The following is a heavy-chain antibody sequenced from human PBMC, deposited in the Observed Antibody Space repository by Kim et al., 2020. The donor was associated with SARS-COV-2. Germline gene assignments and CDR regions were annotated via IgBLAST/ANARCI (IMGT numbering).Heavy chain of an antibody. Sequence: GGSLRLSCAASGFTFSSYEMNWVRQAPGKGLEWVSYISSSGSTIYYADSVKGRFTISRDNAKNSLYLQMNSLRAEDTAVYYCARVEVTGLGYYYYGMDVWGQGTTVTVSS. J-gene: IGHJ6*02. CDR2: ISSSGSTI. CDR3: ARVEVTGLGYYYYGMDV. CDR1: GFTFSSYE. D-gene: IGHD3-22*01. V-gene: IGHV3-48*03.